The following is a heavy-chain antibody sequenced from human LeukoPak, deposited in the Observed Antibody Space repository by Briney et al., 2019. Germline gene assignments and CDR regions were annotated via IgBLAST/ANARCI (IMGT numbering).Heavy chain of an antibody. CDR3: ASSHYYDSSGYYYAFDY. D-gene: IGHD3-22*01. CDR1: GGSISSSNW. J-gene: IGHJ4*02. Sequence: SETLSLTCAVSGGSISSSNWWSWVRQPPGKGLEWIGEIYHSGSTNYNPSLKSRVTISVDKSKNQFSLKLSSVTAADTAVYYCASSHYYDSSGYYYAFDYWGQGTLVTVSS. V-gene: IGHV4-4*02. CDR2: IYHSGST.